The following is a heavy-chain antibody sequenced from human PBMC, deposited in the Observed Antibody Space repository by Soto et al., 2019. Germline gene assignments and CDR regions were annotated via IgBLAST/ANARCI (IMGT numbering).Heavy chain of an antibody. Sequence: EVRLVESGGGLVQPGGSLRLSCAASGLTFSNAWMNWVRQAPGKGLEWVGRITRKIDGETTDYAAPVKGRFIISRTDSENTLYLHMSSLKTEDTVMYFCSTVTLISDNDGYNSVFWGLGTLVTVSS. D-gene: IGHD3-22*01. V-gene: IGHV3-15*07. J-gene: IGHJ4*02. CDR3: STVTLISDNDGYNSVF. CDR2: ITRKIDGETT. CDR1: GLTFSNAW.